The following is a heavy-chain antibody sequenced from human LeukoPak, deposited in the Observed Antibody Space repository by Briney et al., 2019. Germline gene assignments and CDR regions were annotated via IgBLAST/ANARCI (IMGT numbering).Heavy chain of an antibody. CDR3: ARDDCSSTSCYLGNWFDP. CDR2: IIPILGIA. D-gene: IGHD2-2*01. J-gene: IGHJ5*02. CDR1: GGTFSSYA. Sequence: GASVKVSCKASGGTFSSYAISWVRQAPGRGLEWMGRIIPILGIANYAQKFQGRVTITADKSTSTAYMELSSLRSEDTAVYYCARDDCSSTSCYLGNWFDPWGQGTLVTVSS. V-gene: IGHV1-69*04.